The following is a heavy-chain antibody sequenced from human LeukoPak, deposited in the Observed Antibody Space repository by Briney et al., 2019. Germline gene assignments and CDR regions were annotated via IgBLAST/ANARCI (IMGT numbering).Heavy chain of an antibody. CDR1: GYTFTSYD. CDR2: MNPNSGNT. V-gene: IGHV1-8*01. J-gene: IGHJ5*02. CDR3: ARGGSTPTVDP. Sequence: GASVKVSCKASGYTFTSYDINWVRQATGQGLEWMGWMNPNSGNTGYAQKCQSRVTMTKNTSISTAYMELSSLRSEDTAVHYCARGGSTPTVDPWGQGTLVTVSS.